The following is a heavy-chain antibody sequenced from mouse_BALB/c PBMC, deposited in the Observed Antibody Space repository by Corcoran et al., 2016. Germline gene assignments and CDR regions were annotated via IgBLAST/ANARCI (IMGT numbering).Heavy chain of an antibody. V-gene: IGHV1S136*01. CDR2: IYPYNDGT. CDR3: ASEVPGGNPFVY. Sequence: EVQLQQSGPELVKPGASVKMSCKASGYTFTSYVMHWVKQKPGQGLEWIGYIYPYNDGTKYTEKFKGKATLTSDKSSSTAYMELSSLTSDDSAGYYCASEVPGGNPFVYCGQGTTLTVSS. J-gene: IGHJ2*01. CDR1: GYTFTSYV. D-gene: IGHD2-1*01.